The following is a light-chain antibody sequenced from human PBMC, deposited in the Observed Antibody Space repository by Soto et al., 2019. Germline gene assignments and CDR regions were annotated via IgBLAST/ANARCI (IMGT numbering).Light chain of an antibody. CDR3: QQYKDWPPYT. CDR1: QSVSSN. Sequence: EIVMTQSPATLSVSPGERATLSCRVSQSVSSNLCWYQQKPGQAPRLLIYGASTRATGIPARFSGSGSGTEFTLTISSLQSEDFAVYYCQQYKDWPPYTFGQGTKLEIK. CDR2: GAS. V-gene: IGKV3-15*01. J-gene: IGKJ2*01.